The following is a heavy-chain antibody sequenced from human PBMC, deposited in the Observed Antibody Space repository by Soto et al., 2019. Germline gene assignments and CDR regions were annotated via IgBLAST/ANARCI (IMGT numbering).Heavy chain of an antibody. D-gene: IGHD6-6*01. CDR2: IYYSGST. J-gene: IGHJ4*02. V-gene: IGHV4-31*03. Sequence: TLSLTCTVSGGSISNGGYYWSWIRQHPGKGLEWIGYIYYSGSTYYNPSLKSRVTISVDTSKNLFSLKLGSVTAADTAVYYWARRARRPGYFDYWGQGTLVTVSS. CDR1: GGSISNGGYY. CDR3: ARRARRPGYFDY.